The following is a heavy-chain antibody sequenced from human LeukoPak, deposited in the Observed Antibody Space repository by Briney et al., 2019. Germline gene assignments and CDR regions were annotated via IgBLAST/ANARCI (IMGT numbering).Heavy chain of an antibody. J-gene: IGHJ4*02. Sequence: GSLRLSCAASGFMFSDYSLNWIRQPPGKGLEWMGSIDHSGSIYYNPSLKSRVTISVDTSKNQFSLKVSSVTAADTAVYYCARVMDYYDGTGYPPPAAADYWGQGTLVTVSS. D-gene: IGHD3-22*01. CDR1: GFMFSDYS. CDR3: ARVMDYYDGTGYPPPAAADY. CDR2: IDHSGSI. V-gene: IGHV4-38-2*01.